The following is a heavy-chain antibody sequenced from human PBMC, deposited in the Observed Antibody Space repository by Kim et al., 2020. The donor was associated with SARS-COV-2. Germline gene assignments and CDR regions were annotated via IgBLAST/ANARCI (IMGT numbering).Heavy chain of an antibody. V-gene: IGHV3-23*01. CDR3: AKDPYDYVWGSYRSPLYYFDY. Sequence: FTISRDNSKNTLYLQMNSLRAEDTAVYYCAKDPYDYVWGSYRSPLYYFDYWGQGTLVTVSS. J-gene: IGHJ4*02. D-gene: IGHD3-16*02.